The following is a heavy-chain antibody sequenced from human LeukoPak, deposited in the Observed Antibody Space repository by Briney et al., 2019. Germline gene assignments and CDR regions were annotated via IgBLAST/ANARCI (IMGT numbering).Heavy chain of an antibody. V-gene: IGHV4-59*01. CDR3: ARSLGYCTNGVCFNFDY. Sequence: SETLSLTCTVSGGSISSYYWSWIRQPPGKGLEWIGYTYYSGSTNYNPSLKSRVTISVDTSKNQFSLKLSSVTAADTAVYYCARSLGYCTNGVCFNFDYWGQGTLGTVSS. CDR2: TYYSGST. J-gene: IGHJ4*02. CDR1: GGSISSYY. D-gene: IGHD2-8*01.